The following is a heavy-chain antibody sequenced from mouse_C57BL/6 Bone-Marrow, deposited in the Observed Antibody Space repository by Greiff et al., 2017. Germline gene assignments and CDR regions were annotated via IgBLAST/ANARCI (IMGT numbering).Heavy chain of an antibody. D-gene: IGHD2-1*01. J-gene: IGHJ3*01. Sequence: VQLQQPGAELVKPGASVKLSCKASGYTFTSYWMHWVKQRPGQGLEWIGAIYPGNSDTSYNQKFKGKAKLTAVTSASTAYMELSSLTNEDSAVYYCTREGGNPSGFAYWGQGTLVTVSA. CDR2: IYPGNSDT. CDR3: TREGGNPSGFAY. V-gene: IGHV1-5*01. CDR1: GYTFTSYW.